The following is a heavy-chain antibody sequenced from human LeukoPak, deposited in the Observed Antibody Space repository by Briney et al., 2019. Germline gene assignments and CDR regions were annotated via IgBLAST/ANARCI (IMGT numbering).Heavy chain of an antibody. CDR1: GGSFSGYY. V-gene: IGHV4-34*01. Sequence: SETLSLTCAVYGGSFSGYYWSWIRQPPGKGLEWIGEINHSGSTNNSPSLKSRVTISVDTSKNQFSLKLSSVTAADTAVYYCARGGTGIAAAGTLVGYWGQGTLVTVSS. D-gene: IGHD6-13*01. CDR3: ARGGTGIAAAGTLVGY. CDR2: INHSGST. J-gene: IGHJ4*02.